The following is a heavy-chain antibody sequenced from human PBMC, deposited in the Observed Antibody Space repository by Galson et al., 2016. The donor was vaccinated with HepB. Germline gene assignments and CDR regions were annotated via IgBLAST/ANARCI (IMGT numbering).Heavy chain of an antibody. CDR2: INTDGSST. J-gene: IGHJ4*02. CDR3: AKEGESRTSDY. Sequence: SLRLSCAASGFTFSSYWMHWVRQVPGKGLVWVSHINTDGSSTHYADSVKGRFTISRDNSKNTLYLQMNSLRAEDTAVYFCAKEGESRTSDYWGQGTLVTVSS. CDR1: GFTFSSYW. V-gene: IGHV3-74*01. D-gene: IGHD3-16*01.